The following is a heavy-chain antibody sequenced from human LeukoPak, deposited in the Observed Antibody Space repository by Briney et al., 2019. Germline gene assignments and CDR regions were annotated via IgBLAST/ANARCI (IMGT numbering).Heavy chain of an antibody. CDR2: ISYDGSNK. Sequence: GGSLRLSCAASGFTFSSYAMHWVRQAPGKGLEWVAVISYDGSNKYYADSVKGRFTISRDNSKNTLYLQMNSLRAEDTAVYYCARAGGDDYGDYYSYSDYWGQGTLVTVSS. CDR3: ARAGGDDYGDYYSYSDY. V-gene: IGHV3-30-3*01. J-gene: IGHJ4*02. CDR1: GFTFSSYA. D-gene: IGHD4-17*01.